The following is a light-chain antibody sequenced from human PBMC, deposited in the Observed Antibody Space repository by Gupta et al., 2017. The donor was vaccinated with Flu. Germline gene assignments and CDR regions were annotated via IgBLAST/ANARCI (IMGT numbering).Light chain of an antibody. CDR3: HQYNSYSPET. CDR2: KAS. Sequence: DIQMTQSPSTLSASVGDRVTITCRASQSINNWLAWYQQKPGKAPKLLIYKASSLQSGVPSRFSGSGSGTEFSLTISSLQPDDFAMYYCHQYNSYSPETFGQGTKLEIK. J-gene: IGKJ2*01. CDR1: QSINNW. V-gene: IGKV1-5*03.